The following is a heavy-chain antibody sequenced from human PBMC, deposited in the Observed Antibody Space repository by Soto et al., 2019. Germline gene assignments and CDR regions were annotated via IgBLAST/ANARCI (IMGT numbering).Heavy chain of an antibody. J-gene: IGHJ3*02. CDR1: GYTFTSYG. CDR3: AIDGTYYYDSSHKAHDAFDI. V-gene: IGHV1-18*04. Sequence: ASVKVSCKASGYTFTSYGISWVRQAPGQGLEWMGWISAYNGNTNYAQKLQGRVTMTTDTSTSTAYMELRSLRSDDTAVYYCAIDGTYYYDSSHKAHDAFDIWGQGTMVTVSS. CDR2: ISAYNGNT. D-gene: IGHD3-22*01.